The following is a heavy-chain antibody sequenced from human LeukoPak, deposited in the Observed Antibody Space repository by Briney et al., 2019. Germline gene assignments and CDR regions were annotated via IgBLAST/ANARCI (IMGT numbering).Heavy chain of an antibody. Sequence: GASVKVSRKASGYTFTGYYVHWVRQAPGQGLEWMGWIDPNSGDTNYAQKFQDWVIMTRDTSITTAYMELTRLRSDDTAMYYCARDSPFGMVTIALDYWGQGTLVTVSS. CDR3: ARDSPFGMVTIALDY. J-gene: IGHJ4*02. V-gene: IGHV1-2*04. CDR2: IDPNSGDT. D-gene: IGHD3-3*01. CDR1: GYTFTGYY.